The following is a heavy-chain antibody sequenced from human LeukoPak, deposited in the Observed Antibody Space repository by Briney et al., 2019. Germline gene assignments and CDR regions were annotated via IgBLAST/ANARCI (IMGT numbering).Heavy chain of an antibody. D-gene: IGHD5-24*01. CDR1: GGSISSHY. CDR3: ARTRDGYNSASPFDS. J-gene: IGHJ4*02. Sequence: SETLSLKCNVSGGSISSHYWSWIRQPPGKGQEWMGYIYYSGSTNYNPSLKSRVTISVDTSNNQLSLKLSSVTAADTAVYYCARTRDGYNSASPFDSWGQGTLVTVSS. V-gene: IGHV4-59*11. CDR2: IYYSGST.